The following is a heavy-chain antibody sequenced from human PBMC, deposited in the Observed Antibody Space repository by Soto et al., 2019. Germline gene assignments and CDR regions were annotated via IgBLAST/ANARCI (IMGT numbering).Heavy chain of an antibody. V-gene: IGHV3-11*01. CDR2: ISSSGSTI. J-gene: IGHJ6*03. D-gene: IGHD3-10*01. CDR3: ARDGMWFGELPDYYYYYMDV. Sequence: GSLRLSCAASGFTFSDYYMSWIRQAPGKGLEWVSYISSSGSTIYYADSVKGRFTISRDNAKNSLYLQMNSLRAEDTAVYYCARDGMWFGELPDYYYYYMDVWGKGTTVTVSS. CDR1: GFTFSDYY.